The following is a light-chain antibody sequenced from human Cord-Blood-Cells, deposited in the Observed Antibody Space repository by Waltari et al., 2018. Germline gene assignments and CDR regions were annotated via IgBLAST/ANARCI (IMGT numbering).Light chain of an antibody. CDR1: IIDVPCYNY. CDR3: SSYTSSSTFV. V-gene: IGLV2-14*01. J-gene: IGLJ1*01. CDR2: DVS. Sequence: QSALTQPASVSGSPGQSITISCTGTIIDVPCYNYVSWYQQHPGKAPKLMIYDVSKRPSGVSNRFSGSKSGNTASLTISGLQAEDEADYYCSSYTSSSTFVFGTGTKVTVL.